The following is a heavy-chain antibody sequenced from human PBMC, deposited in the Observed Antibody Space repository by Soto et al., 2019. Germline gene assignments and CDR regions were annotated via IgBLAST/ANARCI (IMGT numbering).Heavy chain of an antibody. CDR1: GGSFSGYY. J-gene: IGHJ4*02. Sequence: QVQLQQWGAGLLKPSETLSLTCAVYGGSFSGYYWSWIRQPPGKGLEWIGEINHSGSTNYNPSLKGVATISVVTSNNQFSMKLSSVTAADTAVYYCARVRPVCSGGSCYPGYFDYWGQGTLVTVSS. D-gene: IGHD2-15*01. V-gene: IGHV4-34*01. CDR2: INHSGST. CDR3: ARVRPVCSGGSCYPGYFDY.